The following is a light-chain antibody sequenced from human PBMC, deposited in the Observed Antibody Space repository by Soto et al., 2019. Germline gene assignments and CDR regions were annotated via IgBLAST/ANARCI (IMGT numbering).Light chain of an antibody. CDR1: SSDVGGYNY. V-gene: IGLV2-14*01. J-gene: IGLJ2*01. Sequence: QSVLTQPASVSGSPGQSITISCTGTSSDVGGYNYVSWYQQHPGKAPKLMIYAVTDRPSGVSSRFSGSKSGNTASLTVSGLQAEDEADYYCSSYANGNVVFGGGTKLTVL. CDR3: SSYANGNVV. CDR2: AVT.